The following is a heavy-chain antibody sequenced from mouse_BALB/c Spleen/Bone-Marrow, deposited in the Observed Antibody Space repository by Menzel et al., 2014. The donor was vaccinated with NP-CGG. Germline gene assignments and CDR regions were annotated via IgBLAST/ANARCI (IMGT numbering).Heavy chain of an antibody. J-gene: IGHJ2*01. CDR3: ARVFDY. Sequence: LEWIGWIFPGSGNTKYNEKFKGKATLTADTSSSTAYMQLSSLTSEDSAVYFCARVFDYWGQGTTLTVSS. V-gene: IGHV1S19*01. CDR2: IFPGSGNT.